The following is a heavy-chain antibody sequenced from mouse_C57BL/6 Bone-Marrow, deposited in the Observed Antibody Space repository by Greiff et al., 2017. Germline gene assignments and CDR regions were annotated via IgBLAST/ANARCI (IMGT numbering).Heavy chain of an antibody. J-gene: IGHJ4*01. V-gene: IGHV1-59*01. CDR2: IDPSDSYT. CDR1: GYTFTSYW. D-gene: IGHD1-1*01. CDR3: GKLRYAMDY. Sequence: QVQLQQPGAELVRPGTSVKLSCTASGYTFTSYWMHWVKQRPGQGLEWIGVIDPSDSYTNYHQKFKGKATLTVDTSSSTAYMQLSRLASEDSAVYYCGKLRYAMDYWGQGTSVTGSA.